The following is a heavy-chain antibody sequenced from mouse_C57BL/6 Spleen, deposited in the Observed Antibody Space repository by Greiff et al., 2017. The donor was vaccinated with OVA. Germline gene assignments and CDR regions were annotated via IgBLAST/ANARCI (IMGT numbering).Heavy chain of an antibody. J-gene: IGHJ3*01. Sequence: QVQLQQPGAELVRPGTSVKLSCKASGYTFTSYWMHWVKQRPGQGLEWIGVIDPSDSYTNYNQKFKGKATLTVDTSSSTAYMQLSSLTSEDSAVYYCATTTNWVAYWGQGTLVTVSA. V-gene: IGHV1-59*01. CDR1: GYTFTSYW. CDR2: IDPSDSYT. D-gene: IGHD1-2*01. CDR3: ATTTNWVAY.